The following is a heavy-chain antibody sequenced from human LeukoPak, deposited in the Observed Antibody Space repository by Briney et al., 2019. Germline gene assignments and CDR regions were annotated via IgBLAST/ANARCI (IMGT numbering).Heavy chain of an antibody. Sequence: SETLSLTCAVSGGSFSGYYWNWIRQSPGKGLEWIGEINHSGSTHYNPSLKSRVTISVDTSQKQFSLRLTSVTAADTAVYYCATPYFTSAFDIWGQGTMVTVSS. J-gene: IGHJ3*02. D-gene: IGHD3-9*01. CDR3: ATPYFTSAFDI. CDR1: GGSFSGYY. CDR2: INHSGST. V-gene: IGHV4-34*01.